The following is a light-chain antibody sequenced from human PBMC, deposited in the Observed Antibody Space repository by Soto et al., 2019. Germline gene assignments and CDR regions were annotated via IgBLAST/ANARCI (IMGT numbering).Light chain of an antibody. CDR2: AAS. V-gene: IGKV1-39*01. Sequence: DIQMTQSPSSLSASVGDRVTITCRASQSISSHLNWYQQKPGKAPKLLIYAASSLQSGVPSRFSGGGSGTDFTLTISSLQPEDFATYYCQRSYNTPLTFGGGTKVEIK. CDR3: QRSYNTPLT. J-gene: IGKJ4*01. CDR1: QSISSH.